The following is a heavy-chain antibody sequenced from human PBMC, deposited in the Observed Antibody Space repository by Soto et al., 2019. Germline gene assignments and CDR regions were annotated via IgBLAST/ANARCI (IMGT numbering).Heavy chain of an antibody. CDR3: TTDSYSTMIEVRFDY. V-gene: IGHV3-15*07. CDR1: GFVFSNAW. CDR2: IKSKALGGTT. D-gene: IGHD3-22*01. J-gene: IGHJ4*01. Sequence: GGSLRLCCAGSGFVFSNAWINWVRQAPGKGLEWVGRIKSKALGGTTDFAAPVRGRFAITRDDSRNMAYMQMNSLNAEDTAVFYFTTDSYSTMIEVRFDYWGHGTPVTVSS.